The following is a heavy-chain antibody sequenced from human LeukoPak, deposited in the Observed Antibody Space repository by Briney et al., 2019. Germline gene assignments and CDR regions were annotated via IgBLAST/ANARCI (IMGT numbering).Heavy chain of an antibody. CDR2: INPNSGVT. CDR3: VRAVSGTLGGAFDI. D-gene: IGHD1-7*01. J-gene: IGHJ3*02. Sequence: ASVKVSCKASGYTFIDYFIHWMRQTPGQGLEWLGWINPNSGVTRYAQKFQDRVTMTRDTAAYMELSSLTSDDTAMYYCVRAVSGTLGGAFDIWGQGTAVTVSS. CDR1: GYTFIDYF. V-gene: IGHV1-2*02.